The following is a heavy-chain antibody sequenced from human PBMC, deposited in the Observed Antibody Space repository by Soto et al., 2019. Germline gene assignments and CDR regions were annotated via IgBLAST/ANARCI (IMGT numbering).Heavy chain of an antibody. J-gene: IGHJ5*02. V-gene: IGHV4-59*08. CDR3: ARLDRDGFNRRLLDR. CDR2: LYYSGSTT. Sequence: SETLSLTCTVSGGSISSYYWSWIRQPPGQGLEWIGYLYYSGSTTNYNPSLNSRVTISLDTSKNQFSLKLRSVTAADTAVYYCARLDRDGFNRRLLDRWGQGTLVTVSS. D-gene: IGHD2-21*01. CDR1: GGSISSYY.